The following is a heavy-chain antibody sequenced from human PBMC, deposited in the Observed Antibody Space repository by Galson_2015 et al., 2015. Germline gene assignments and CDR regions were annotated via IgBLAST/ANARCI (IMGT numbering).Heavy chain of an antibody. J-gene: IGHJ4*02. V-gene: IGHV3-53*01. Sequence: SLRLSCAASGFTVSSSYMSWVRQAPGKGLQWVSVIYSGGSTYHADSVKGRFTISRDNSKNTVYLQMNSLRGEDTAVYYCARDSSSGWYHNYWGQGTLVTVSS. CDR2: IYSGGST. CDR1: GFTVSSSY. CDR3: ARDSSSGWYHNY. D-gene: IGHD6-19*01.